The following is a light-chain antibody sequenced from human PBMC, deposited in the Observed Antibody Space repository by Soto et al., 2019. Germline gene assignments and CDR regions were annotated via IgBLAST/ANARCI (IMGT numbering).Light chain of an antibody. J-gene: IGLJ2*01. CDR2: ANT. Sequence: QSVLTQPPSVSGAPGQRVTISCTGSRSNIGAGYDVHWYQQLPGTAPKLLIYANTNRPSGVPDRFSGSKSGTSASLAITGLQTEEDADYYSQSYDSSLTGVVFGGGTKLTVL. CDR3: QSYDSSLTGVV. V-gene: IGLV1-40*01. CDR1: RSNIGAGYD.